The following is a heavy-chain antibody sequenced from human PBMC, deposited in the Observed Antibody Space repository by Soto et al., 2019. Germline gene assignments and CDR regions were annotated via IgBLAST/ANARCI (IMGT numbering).Heavy chain of an antibody. J-gene: IGHJ4*02. CDR3: ARAGVGATPNDY. Sequence: ASVKVSCKASGYTYTSYAMHWVRQAPGQRLEWMGWINAGNGNTKYSQKFQGRVTITRDTSASTAYMELSSLRSEDTAVYYCARAGVGATPNDYWGQGTLVTVSS. D-gene: IGHD1-26*01. V-gene: IGHV1-3*01. CDR2: INAGNGNT. CDR1: GYTYTSYA.